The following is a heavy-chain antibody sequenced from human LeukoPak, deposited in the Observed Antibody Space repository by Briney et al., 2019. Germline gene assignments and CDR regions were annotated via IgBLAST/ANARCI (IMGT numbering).Heavy chain of an antibody. V-gene: IGHV3-33*01. CDR2: IWYDGSNK. D-gene: IGHD6-19*01. J-gene: IGHJ3*02. Sequence: GGSLRLSCAASGFTFSSYGMHWVRQAPGKGLEWVAVIWYDGSNKYYADSVKGRFTISRDNSKNTLYLQMNSLRAEDTAVYYCAAQWLVLGAFDIWGQGTMVTVSS. CDR1: GFTFSSYG. CDR3: AAQWLVLGAFDI.